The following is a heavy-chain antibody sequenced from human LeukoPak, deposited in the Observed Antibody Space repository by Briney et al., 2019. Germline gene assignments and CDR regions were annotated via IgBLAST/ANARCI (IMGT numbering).Heavy chain of an antibody. V-gene: IGHV1-69*01. CDR2: IIPIFGTA. Sequence: GSSVKVSCKASGGTFSSYAISWVRQAPGQGLEWMGGIIPIFGTANYAQKFQGRVTITADESTSTAYMELSSLRSEDTAVYYRARGRMDQGLMVYYFDYWGQGTLVTVSS. J-gene: IGHJ4*02. D-gene: IGHD3-10*01. CDR3: ARGRMDQGLMVYYFDY. CDR1: GGTFSSYA.